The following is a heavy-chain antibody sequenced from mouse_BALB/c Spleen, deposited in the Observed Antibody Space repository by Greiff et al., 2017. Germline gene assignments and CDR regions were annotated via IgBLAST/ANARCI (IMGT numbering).Heavy chain of an antibody. CDR2: IYPGNSDT. CDR3: TRPLIYYYAMDY. V-gene: IGHV1-5*01. J-gene: IGHJ4*01. CDR1: GYTFTSYW. Sequence: EVQLQQSGTVLARPGASVKMSCKASGYTFTSYWMHWVKQRPGQGLEWIGAIYPGNSDTSYNQKFKGKAKLTAVTSTSTAYMELSSLTNEDSAVYYCTRPLIYYYAMDYWGQGTSVTVSS.